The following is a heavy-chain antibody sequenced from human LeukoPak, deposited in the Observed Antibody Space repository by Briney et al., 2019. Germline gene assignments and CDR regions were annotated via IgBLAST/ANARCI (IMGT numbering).Heavy chain of an antibody. CDR1: GITVSTNY. J-gene: IGHJ5*02. D-gene: IGHD2-2*01. CDR3: ARDRVPAAMGPNWFDP. V-gene: IGHV3-66*01. Sequence: GGSLRLSCAASGITVSTNYMSWVRQAPGKGLEWVSIIYSGGATFYADSVKGRFTISRENSKNTLWLQMNSLRAEDTAVYYCARDRVPAAMGPNWFDPWGQGTLVTVSS. CDR2: IYSGGAT.